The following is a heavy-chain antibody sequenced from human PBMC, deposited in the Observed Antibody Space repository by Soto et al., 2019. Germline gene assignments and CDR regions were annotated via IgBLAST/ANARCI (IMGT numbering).Heavy chain of an antibody. Sequence: KASETLSLTGNVSSVPISEYSWSWVRQSPGKGLEWIGNYFDGGRTMYNPSLKSRVTISVDASKNLFSLELSSVTAADTSVYPCARGGSMIRGRNFFDAWGQGVPVTVSS. D-gene: IGHD3-10*01. V-gene: IGHV4-59*12. CDR3: ARGGSMIRGRNFFDA. CDR1: SVPISEYS. CDR2: YFDGGRT. J-gene: IGHJ4*02.